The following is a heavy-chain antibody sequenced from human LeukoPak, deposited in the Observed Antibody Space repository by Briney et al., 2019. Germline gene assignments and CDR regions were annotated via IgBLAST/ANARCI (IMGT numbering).Heavy chain of an antibody. V-gene: IGHV3-21*01. CDR3: ARAIVLIAARDMDY. CDR2: ISSSSSYI. D-gene: IGHD6-6*01. CDR1: GFTFSSYS. J-gene: IGHJ4*02. Sequence: GGSLRLSCAASGFTFSSYSMNWVRQAPGKGLEWVSSISSSSSYIYYADSVKGRFTISRDNAKNSLYLQMNSLRAEDTAVYYCARAIVLIAARDMDYWGQGTLVTVSS.